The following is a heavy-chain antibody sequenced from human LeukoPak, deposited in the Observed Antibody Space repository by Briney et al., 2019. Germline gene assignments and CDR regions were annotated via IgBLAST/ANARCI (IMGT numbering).Heavy chain of an antibody. Sequence: SETLSLTCTVSGGSISSGDYYWSWIRQPPGKGLEWIGYIYYSGSTYYNPSLKSRVTISVDTSKNQFSLKLSSVTAADAAVYYCARSRASVRLDPDAFDIWGQGTMVTVSS. V-gene: IGHV4-30-4*01. D-gene: IGHD1-1*01. CDR1: GGSISSGDYY. CDR2: IYYSGST. CDR3: ARSRASVRLDPDAFDI. J-gene: IGHJ3*02.